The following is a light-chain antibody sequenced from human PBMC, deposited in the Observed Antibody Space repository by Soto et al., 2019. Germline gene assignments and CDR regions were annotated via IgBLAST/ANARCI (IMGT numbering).Light chain of an antibody. CDR2: AVT. J-gene: IGLJ3*02. Sequence: QSALTQPRSLSGSPGQSVTISCTGNSNDVGGYNYVSWYQQHPGKAPKLMIYAVTKRPSGVPDHFSGSKSGTSASLTISGLRAEDEADYYCCSCAGSYPGVFGGGTKLTVL. V-gene: IGLV2-11*01. CDR1: SNDVGGYNY. CDR3: CSCAGSYPGV.